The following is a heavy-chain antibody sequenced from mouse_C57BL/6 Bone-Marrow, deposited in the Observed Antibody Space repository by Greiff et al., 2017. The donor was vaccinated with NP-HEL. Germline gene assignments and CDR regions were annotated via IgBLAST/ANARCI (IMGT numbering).Heavy chain of an antibody. J-gene: IGHJ1*03. D-gene: IGHD1-1*01. CDR2: IDPSDSYT. CDR3: AREGHYYGSSYWYVDV. Sequence: QVQLQQPGAELVIPGASVKLSCKASGYTFTSYWMHWVKQRPGQGLEWIGEIDPSDSYTNYNQKFKGKSTLTVDKSSSTAYMQLSSLTSEDSAVYDCAREGHYYGSSYWYVDVWGTGTTVTVTS. CDR1: GYTFTSYW. V-gene: IGHV1-69*01.